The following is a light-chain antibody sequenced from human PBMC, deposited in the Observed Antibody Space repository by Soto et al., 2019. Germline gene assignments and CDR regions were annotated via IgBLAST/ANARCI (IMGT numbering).Light chain of an antibody. CDR3: QQYNNWPLT. CDR2: AAS. Sequence: EIVLTQSPGTLSLSPGERATLSCRASQSVSSSYLACYQQKPGQAPRLLIYAASTRATGLPARFSGSGSGTEFTLTISSLQSEDFAVYSCQQYNNWPLTFGQGTKVDIK. J-gene: IGKJ1*01. CDR1: QSVSSSY. V-gene: IGKV3-15*01.